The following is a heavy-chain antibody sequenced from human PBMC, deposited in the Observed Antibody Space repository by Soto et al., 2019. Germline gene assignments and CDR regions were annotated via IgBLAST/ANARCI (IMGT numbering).Heavy chain of an antibody. D-gene: IGHD6-19*01. CDR3: AREFPHYVSSDSYLDY. CDR2: TYYRSRWYN. V-gene: IGHV6-1*01. Sequence: SQTLSLTCAISGDSVSGNSAAWNWIRQSPSRGLEWLGRTYYRSRWYNDYAVSVKSRITVTPDTSKNQFSLHLNSVTPEDTAVYYCAREFPHYVSSDSYLDYWGKGALVTVSS. J-gene: IGHJ4*02. CDR1: GDSVSGNSAA.